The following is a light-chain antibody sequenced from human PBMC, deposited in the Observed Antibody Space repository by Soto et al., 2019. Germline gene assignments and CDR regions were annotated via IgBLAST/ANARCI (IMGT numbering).Light chain of an antibody. J-gene: IGKJ4*01. CDR2: DAS. CDR3: QQVSRYPST. CDR1: DDITNY. V-gene: IGKV1-9*01. Sequence: IQLTQSPSSLSASVGDRVTVTCRASDDITNYLAWYQQKAGKAPKLLIYDASTLYSGVPSRFRDSGSGTDFILTISGLQPEDFATYYCQQVSRYPSTFGGGTKV.